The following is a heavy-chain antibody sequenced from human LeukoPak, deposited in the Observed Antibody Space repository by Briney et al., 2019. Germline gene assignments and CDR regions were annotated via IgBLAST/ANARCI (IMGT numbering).Heavy chain of an antibody. J-gene: IGHJ5*02. CDR3: ARVAGTGWFDP. D-gene: IGHD6-13*01. CDR2: INSSSSTI. Sequence: GGSLRLSCAASGFTFSSYSMNWVRQAPGKGLEWVSYINSSSSTIYYADSVKGRFTISRDNAKNSLYLQMNSLRAEDTAVYYCARVAGTGWFDPWGQGTLVTVSS. CDR1: GFTFSSYS. V-gene: IGHV3-48*01.